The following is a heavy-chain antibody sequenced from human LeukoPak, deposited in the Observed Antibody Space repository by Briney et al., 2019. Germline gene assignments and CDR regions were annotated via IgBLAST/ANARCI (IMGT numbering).Heavy chain of an antibody. Sequence: SETLSLTCTVSGGSISSSSYYWGCIRQPPGKGLEWIASIYYSGSTYYNPSLKSRVTISVDTSKNQFSLKLTSVTAADTAVYYCARFNSGSYQHYFDYWGQGTLVTVSS. J-gene: IGHJ4*02. CDR3: ARFNSGSYQHYFDY. CDR2: IYYSGST. D-gene: IGHD1-26*01. V-gene: IGHV4-39*07. CDR1: GGSISSSSYY.